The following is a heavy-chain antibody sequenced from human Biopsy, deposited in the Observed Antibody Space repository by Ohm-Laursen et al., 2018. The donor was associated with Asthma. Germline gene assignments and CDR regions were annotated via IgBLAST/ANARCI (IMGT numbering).Heavy chain of an antibody. V-gene: IGHV1-3*04. Sequence: SAKVSCNASGYSFATNAIHWVRQAPGQRLEWMGWVNTGNGDTKYSQKFQGRVTIARDTSASTAYMELRSLRSEDTATYYCARTYYDFLTGQVKDVFGVWGQGTMVTVSS. CDR2: VNTGNGDT. CDR3: ARTYYDFLTGQVKDVFGV. D-gene: IGHD3-9*01. CDR1: GYSFATNA. J-gene: IGHJ3*01.